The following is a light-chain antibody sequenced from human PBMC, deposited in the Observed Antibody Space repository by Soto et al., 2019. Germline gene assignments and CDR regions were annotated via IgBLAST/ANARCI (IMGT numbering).Light chain of an antibody. V-gene: IGKV1-27*01. CDR3: QRYSSVPV. CDR1: QGIRNF. CDR2: AAS. J-gene: IGKJ3*01. Sequence: DIQMTQSPTSLSASVGDRVTITCRASQGIRNFVVWYQQKPGKAPKLLIYAASTLQSGVPSRFSGSGSGTDFTLTINSLQPEDVATYSCQRYSSVPVFGPGTKLEIK.